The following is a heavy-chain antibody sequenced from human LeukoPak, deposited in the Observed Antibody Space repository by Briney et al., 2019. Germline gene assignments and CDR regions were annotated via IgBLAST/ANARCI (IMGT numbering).Heavy chain of an antibody. CDR1: GFTFSSYE. Sequence: GGSLRLSCAASGFTFSSYEMNWVRQAPGKGLEWVSYISSSGSTIYYADSVKGRFTISRDNAKNSLYLQMNSLRAEDTAVYYCARGPLTYYDILTGWGREPFDYWGQGTLVTVSS. CDR3: ARGPLTYYDILTGWGREPFDY. D-gene: IGHD3-9*01. J-gene: IGHJ4*02. CDR2: ISSSGSTI. V-gene: IGHV3-48*03.